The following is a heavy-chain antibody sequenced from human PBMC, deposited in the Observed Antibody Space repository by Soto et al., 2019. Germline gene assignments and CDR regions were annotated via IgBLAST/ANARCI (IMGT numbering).Heavy chain of an antibody. Sequence: QVQLVQSRAEVKKPGASVKVSCKASGYTFTSYGISWVRQAPGQRLEWMAWISDCNGNTNYAQKLQGRVTLTTHTSTRTAYRELRTLRSDDTAVYYCAGAPVGHYYDSSGFGYWGQGTLVTVAS. J-gene: IGHJ4*02. CDR1: GYTFTSYG. V-gene: IGHV1-18*01. D-gene: IGHD3-22*01. CDR3: AGAPVGHYYDSSGFGY. CDR2: ISDCNGNT.